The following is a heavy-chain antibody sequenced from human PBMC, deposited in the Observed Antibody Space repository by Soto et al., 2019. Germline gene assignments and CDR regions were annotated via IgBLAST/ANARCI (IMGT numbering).Heavy chain of an antibody. V-gene: IGHV1-69*13. CDR2: IIPIFGTA. CDR1: GGTFSSYA. Sequence: ASVKVSCKASGGTFSSYAISWVRQAPGQGLEWMGGIIPIFGTANYAQKFQGRVTITADESTGTAYMELSSLRSEDPAGYYCARTPRRGYGYGMDVWGQGTTVTVSS. CDR3: ARTPRRGYGYGMDV. D-gene: IGHD3-10*01. J-gene: IGHJ6*02.